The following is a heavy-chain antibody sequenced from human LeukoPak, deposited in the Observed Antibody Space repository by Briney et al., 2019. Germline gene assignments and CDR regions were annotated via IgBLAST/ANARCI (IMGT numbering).Heavy chain of an antibody. J-gene: IGHJ5*02. CDR3: ARGPGVGNWFDP. Sequence: SETLSLTCTVSGGSISSSSYYWGWIRQPPGKGLEWTGSIYYSGSTYYNPSLKSRVTISVDTSKNQFSLKLSSVTAADTAVYYCARGPGVGNWFDPWGQGTLVTVSS. CDR2: IYYSGST. D-gene: IGHD3-10*01. V-gene: IGHV4-39*01. CDR1: GGSISSSSYY.